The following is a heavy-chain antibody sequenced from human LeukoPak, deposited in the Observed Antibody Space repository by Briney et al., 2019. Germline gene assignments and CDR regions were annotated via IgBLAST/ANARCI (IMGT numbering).Heavy chain of an antibody. D-gene: IGHD3-10*01. CDR1: GFTFSSYG. Sequence: GGSLRLSCAASGFTFSSYGMHWVRQAPGKGLEWVAVISYGGTNEYCADSVKGRFTISRDNSKNTLYLQMNSLRAEDTAVYYCAKDGDTYYYGSGTFDYWGQGTLVTVSS. J-gene: IGHJ4*02. CDR2: ISYGGTNE. CDR3: AKDGDTYYYGSGTFDY. V-gene: IGHV3-30*18.